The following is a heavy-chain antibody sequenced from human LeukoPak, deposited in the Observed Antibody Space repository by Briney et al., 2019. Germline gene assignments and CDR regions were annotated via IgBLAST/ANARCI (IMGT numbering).Heavy chain of an antibody. CDR1: GLTFSSYA. CDR3: ARDIGGGGYSYGSPDY. Sequence: GGALRLFCAASGLTFSSYAMHWVRQAAGKGLEYVSAISCNGGGTYYANSVKGRFTISRDNSKNTLYLQMGSLRAEDMAVYYCARDIGGGGYSYGSPDYWGQGTLVTVSS. V-gene: IGHV3-64*01. CDR2: ISCNGGGT. D-gene: IGHD5-18*01. J-gene: IGHJ4*02.